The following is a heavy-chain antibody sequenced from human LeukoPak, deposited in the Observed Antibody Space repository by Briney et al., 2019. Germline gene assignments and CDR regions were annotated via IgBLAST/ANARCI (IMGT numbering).Heavy chain of an antibody. V-gene: IGHV3-48*01. D-gene: IGHD1-26*01. Sequence: GGSLRLSCSASGFTFSSYSMTWVRQAPGKGLEWVSYISSSSSTIYYADSVKGRFTISRDNAKNSLYLQMNSLRAEDTAVYYCARAKGAGNFDYWGQGTLVTVSS. J-gene: IGHJ4*02. CDR1: GFTFSSYS. CDR2: ISSSSSTI. CDR3: ARAKGAGNFDY.